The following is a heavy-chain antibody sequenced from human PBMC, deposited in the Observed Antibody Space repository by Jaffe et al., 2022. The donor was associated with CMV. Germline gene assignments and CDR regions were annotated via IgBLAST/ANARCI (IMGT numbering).Heavy chain of an antibody. CDR2: ISGSGGST. V-gene: IGHV3-23*04. D-gene: IGHD4-17*01. CDR3: AKAFEPRYGDSSPYFDL. CDR1: GFTFSSYA. J-gene: IGHJ2*01. Sequence: EVQLVESGGGLVQPGGSLRLSCAASGFTFSSYAMSWVRQAPGKGLEWVSAISGSGGSTYYADSVKGRFTISRDNSKNTLYLQMNSLRAEDTAVYYCAKAFEPRYGDSSPYFDLWGRGTLVTVSS.